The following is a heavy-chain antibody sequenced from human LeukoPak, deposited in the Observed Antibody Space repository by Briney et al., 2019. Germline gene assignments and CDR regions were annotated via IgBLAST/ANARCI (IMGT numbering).Heavy chain of an antibody. J-gene: IGHJ4*02. D-gene: IGHD3-10*01. Sequence: KASETLSLTCAVSGGSISSGGYSWSWIRQPPGKGLEWIGYIYYSGSTYYNPSLKSRVTISVDTSKNQFSLKLSSVTAADTAVYYCARGRDYYGSGSYYNDFDYWGQGTLATVSS. CDR3: ARGRDYYGSGSYYNDFDY. CDR1: GGSISSGGYS. CDR2: IYYSGST. V-gene: IGHV4-30-4*07.